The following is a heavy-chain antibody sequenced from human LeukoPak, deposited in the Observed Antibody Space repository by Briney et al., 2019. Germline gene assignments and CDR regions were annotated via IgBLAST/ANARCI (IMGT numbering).Heavy chain of an antibody. J-gene: IGHJ4*02. D-gene: IGHD2-15*01. V-gene: IGHV1-2*02. CDR1: GYSFTGYH. Sequence: VSVKVSCKASGYSFTGYHIHWVRQAPGQGLEWMGWVNPKSGDTDYAQKFKDRVTMTRDTSITTAYMELSRLTSGDTAVYYCARVQGYCSDGRCLFWGQGTLVTVSS. CDR3: ARVQGYCSDGRCLF. CDR2: VNPKSGDT.